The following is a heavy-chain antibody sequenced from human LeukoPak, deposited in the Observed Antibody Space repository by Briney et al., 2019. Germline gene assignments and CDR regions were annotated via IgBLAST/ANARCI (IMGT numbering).Heavy chain of an antibody. CDR2: ISYDGSNK. V-gene: IGHV3-30*01. D-gene: IGHD5-12*01. J-gene: IGHJ4*02. Sequence: GRSLRLSCAASVFTFSSYAMHWVRQAPGKGREGVAVISYDGSNKYYADSVKGRFTISRDNSKNTLYLQMNSLRAEDTAVYYCARYDIVATPFDYWGQGTLVTVSS. CDR1: VFTFSSYA. CDR3: ARYDIVATPFDY.